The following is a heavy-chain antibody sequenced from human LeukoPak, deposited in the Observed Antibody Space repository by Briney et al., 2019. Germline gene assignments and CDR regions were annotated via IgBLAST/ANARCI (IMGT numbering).Heavy chain of an antibody. CDR2: IRYDGSNK. Sequence: PGGSLRLSCAASGFTFSSYGMHWVRQAPGKGLEWVAFIRYDGSNKYYADSVKGRFTISRDNSKNTLYLQMNSLRAEDTAVYYCAKVQSYYYDSSGPFGDYWGQGTLVTVSS. J-gene: IGHJ4*02. D-gene: IGHD3-22*01. CDR3: AKVQSYYYDSSGPFGDY. CDR1: GFTFSSYG. V-gene: IGHV3-30*02.